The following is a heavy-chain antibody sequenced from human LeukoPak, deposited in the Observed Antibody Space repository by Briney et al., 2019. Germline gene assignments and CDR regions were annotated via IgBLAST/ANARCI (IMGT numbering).Heavy chain of an antibody. D-gene: IGHD6-13*01. J-gene: IGHJ6*03. Sequence: SETLSLTCTVSGGSISSYYWSWIRQPAGKGLEWIGRFYTSGSTNYNPSLKSRVTMSVDTSKNQFSLKLSSVTAADTAVYYCARHPYSSSWNTYYYYYYYMDVWGKGTTVTVSS. CDR1: GGSISSYY. V-gene: IGHV4-4*07. CDR3: ARHPYSSSWNTYYYYYYYMDV. CDR2: FYTSGST.